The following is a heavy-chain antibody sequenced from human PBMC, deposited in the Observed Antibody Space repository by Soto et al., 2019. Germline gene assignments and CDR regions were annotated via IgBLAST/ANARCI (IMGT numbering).Heavy chain of an antibody. J-gene: IGHJ1*01. D-gene: IGHD3-16*01. CDR2: FDPADGKT. V-gene: IGHV1-24*01. Sequence: GASVKVSCKVSGYTLTELSMHWVRQSPGKGLEWMGGFDPADGKTIYAQKFQGRVTMTEDTSTDTAYMELSSPRSEDTAVYYCATAQGAFEAEYFQYWGQGTLVTVSS. CDR3: ATAQGAFEAEYFQY. CDR1: GYTLTELS.